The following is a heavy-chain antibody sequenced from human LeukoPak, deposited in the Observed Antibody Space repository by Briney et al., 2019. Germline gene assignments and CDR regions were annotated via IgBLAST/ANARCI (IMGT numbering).Heavy chain of an antibody. CDR3: AGGPGPIQLERLEAFDI. CDR1: GYSISSGYF. V-gene: IGHV4-38-2*02. J-gene: IGHJ3*02. CDR2: IYSSGST. Sequence: SETLSLTCSVSGYSISSGYFWAWIRQPAGKGLEWLGRIYSSGSTDYNPSLNSRVTVSLDTSQNQFSLRLRSVTAADTAVYYCAGGPGPIQLERLEAFDIWGRGTVVTVSS. D-gene: IGHD1-1*01.